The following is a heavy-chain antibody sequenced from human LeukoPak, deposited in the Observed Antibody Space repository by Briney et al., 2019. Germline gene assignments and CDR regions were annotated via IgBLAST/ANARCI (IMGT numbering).Heavy chain of an antibody. CDR3: AKRDNNDYYTGLHVFDI. CDR2: ISGSGDRA. D-gene: IGHD3-22*01. J-gene: IGHJ3*02. V-gene: IGHV3-23*01. Sequence: GGSLRLSCAASGFIFSEYAMTWVRQAPGKGPEWVSGISGSGDRAYYTDSVKGRFTISRDNSKNTLDLQMNSLRVEDTAVYYCAKRDNNDYYTGLHVFDIWGQGTMVTVSS. CDR1: GFIFSEYA.